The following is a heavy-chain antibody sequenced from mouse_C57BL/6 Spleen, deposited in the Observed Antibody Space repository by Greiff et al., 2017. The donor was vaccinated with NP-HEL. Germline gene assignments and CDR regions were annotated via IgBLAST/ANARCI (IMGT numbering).Heavy chain of an antibody. D-gene: IGHD1-1*01. CDR1: GYTFTSYW. CDR2: IDPSDSYT. V-gene: IGHV1-69*01. Sequence: QVQLQQSGAELVMPGASVKLSCKASGYTFTSYWMHWVKQRPGQGLEWIGEIDPSDSYTNYNQKFKGKSTLTVDKSSSTAYMQLSSLTSEDSAVYYCARSPGSSHFDYWGQGTTLTVSS. CDR3: ARSPGSSHFDY. J-gene: IGHJ2*01.